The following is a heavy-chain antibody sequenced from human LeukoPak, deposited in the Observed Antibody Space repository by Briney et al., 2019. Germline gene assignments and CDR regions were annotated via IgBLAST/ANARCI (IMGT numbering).Heavy chain of an antibody. CDR1: GDRDSTINGA. CDR3: ARDEGNTGWHTFDI. J-gene: IGHJ4*02. D-gene: IGHD6-19*01. V-gene: IGHV6-1*01. CDR2: TYYRSKWYY. Sequence: SQTLSLTCGISGDRDSTINGAWNRVRQSPSRGLEWQGRTYYRSKWYYDYAVSVQGRITINPDTSKNQFSLQLSSVTPEDTAVYYCARDEGNTGWHTFDIWGQGTLITVSS.